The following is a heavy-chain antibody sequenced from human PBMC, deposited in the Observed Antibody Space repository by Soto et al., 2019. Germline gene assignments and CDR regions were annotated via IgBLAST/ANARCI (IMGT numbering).Heavy chain of an antibody. CDR3: ASSCTGPAARGH. Sequence: QVQLVQSGAEVKKPGASVKVSCKASGYTFTSYAMHWVRPAPGQWLEWMGWINAGNGTTKYSQKFQGRVTITRDTSASTADMELSSRRSEDTAVYYCASSCTGPAARGHWGQGTLVTVSS. V-gene: IGHV1-3*01. CDR1: GYTFTSYA. D-gene: IGHD2-2*01. CDR2: INAGNGTT. J-gene: IGHJ4*02.